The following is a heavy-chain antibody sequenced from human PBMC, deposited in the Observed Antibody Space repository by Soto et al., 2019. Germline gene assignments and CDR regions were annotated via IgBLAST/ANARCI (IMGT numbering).Heavy chain of an antibody. Sequence: GASVKVSCKASGYIFSSYGISWVRQAPGQGLEWMGWISVYNGKTNYAQKLQGRVTMTTDTSTSTAYMELRSLRSDDTAVYYCARDGSWVRGVIITEYDYGMDVWG. CDR3: ARDGSWVRGVIITEYDYGMDV. J-gene: IGHJ6*02. CDR2: ISVYNGKT. D-gene: IGHD3-10*01. CDR1: GYIFSSYG. V-gene: IGHV1-18*01.